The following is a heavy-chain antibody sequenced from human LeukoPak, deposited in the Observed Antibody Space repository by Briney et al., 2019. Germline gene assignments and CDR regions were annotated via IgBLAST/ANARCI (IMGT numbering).Heavy chain of an antibody. J-gene: IGHJ3*02. Sequence: PGGSLRLSCAASGFTFSDYQMNWIRQAPGKGLEWVSYISSSGGTISYADSVKGRFTISRDNAKNSLYPQMNSLRAEDTAVYYCARDEYYYGSGADIWGQGTMVTVSS. V-gene: IGHV3-11*01. CDR2: ISSSGGTI. D-gene: IGHD3-10*01. CDR1: GFTFSDYQ. CDR3: ARDEYYYGSGADI.